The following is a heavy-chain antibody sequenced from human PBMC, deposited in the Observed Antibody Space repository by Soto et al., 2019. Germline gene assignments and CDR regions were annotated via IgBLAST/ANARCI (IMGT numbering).Heavy chain of an antibody. V-gene: IGHV3-30-3*01. CDR2: ISYDGSNK. D-gene: IGHD2-15*01. CDR1: GFTFSSYA. J-gene: IGHJ4*02. Sequence: QVQLVESGGGVVQPGRSLRLSCAASGFTFSSYAMHWVRQAPGKGLEWVAVISYDGSNKYYADSVKGRFTISRDNSKNTLYLQMNSLRAEDTAVYYCARAPPYCSGGSFWIDYWGQGTLVTVSS. CDR3: ARAPPYCSGGSFWIDY.